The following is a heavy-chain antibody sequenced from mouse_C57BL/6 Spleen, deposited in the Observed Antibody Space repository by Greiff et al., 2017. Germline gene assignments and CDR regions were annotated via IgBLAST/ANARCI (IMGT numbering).Heavy chain of an antibody. D-gene: IGHD1-1*01. CDR3: ARAPHYYGSSYWYFDV. CDR1: GYSITSGYY. V-gene: IGHV3-6*01. Sequence: EVQVVESGPGLVKPSQSLSLTCSVTGYSITSGYYWNWIRQFPGNKLEWMGYISYDGSNNYNPSLKNLISITRDTSKNQFFLKLNSLTTEYTATYYCARAPHYYGSSYWYFDVWGTGTTVTVSS. J-gene: IGHJ1*03. CDR2: ISYDGSN.